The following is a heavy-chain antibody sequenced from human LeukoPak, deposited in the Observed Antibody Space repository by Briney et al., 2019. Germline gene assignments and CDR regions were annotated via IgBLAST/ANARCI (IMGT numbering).Heavy chain of an antibody. V-gene: IGHV3-23*01. CDR1: GFTFNNYA. J-gene: IGHJ4*02. CDR2: ISGGGETT. Sequence: GGSLRLSCAASGFTFNNYAMNWVRQAPGKGLEWVSSISGGGETTYYADSAKGRFTISRDNSQNTLYLQMNSLRVEDTAVYYCARDRHGYFDYWGQGTLVTVSS. CDR3: ARDRHGYFDY. D-gene: IGHD6-13*01.